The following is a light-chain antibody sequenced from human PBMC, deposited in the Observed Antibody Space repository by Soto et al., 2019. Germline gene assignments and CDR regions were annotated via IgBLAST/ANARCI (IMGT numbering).Light chain of an antibody. CDR3: KQYNNWPWT. V-gene: IGKV3-15*01. J-gene: IGKJ1*01. CDR1: QSVSNN. Sequence: EIVLTQSPGTLSLSPGEGATPSCRASQSVSNNYLAWYQQKPGQAPSLLISGASTRATGIPARFSGSGSGTEFTLTISSLQSEDFAVYYCKQYNNWPWTFGQGTKVDIK. CDR2: GAS.